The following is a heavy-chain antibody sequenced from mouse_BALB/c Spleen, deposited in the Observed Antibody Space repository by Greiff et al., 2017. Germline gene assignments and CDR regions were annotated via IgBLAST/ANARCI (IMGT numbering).Heavy chain of an antibody. CDR3: AREGDTMITTGFAY. V-gene: IGHV1-87*01. J-gene: IGHJ3*01. Sequence: QVQLQQSGAELARPGASVKLSCKASGYTFTSYWMQWVKQRPGQGLEWIGAIYPGDGDTRYTQKFKGKATLTADKSSSTAYMQLSSLASEDSAVYYCAREGDTMITTGFAYWGQGTLVTVSA. D-gene: IGHD2-4*01. CDR2: IYPGDGDT. CDR1: GYTFTSYW.